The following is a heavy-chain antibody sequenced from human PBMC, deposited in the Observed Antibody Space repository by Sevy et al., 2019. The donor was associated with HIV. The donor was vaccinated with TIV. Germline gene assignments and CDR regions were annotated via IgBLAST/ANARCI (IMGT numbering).Heavy chain of an antibody. CDR3: TRDTYYDFWSGYLVYYYGMDV. CDR1: GFTFGDYA. J-gene: IGHJ6*02. CDR2: IRSKAYGGTT. D-gene: IGHD3-3*01. Sequence: GGSLRLSCTASGFTFGDYAMSWFRQAPGKGLEWVGFIRSKAYGGTTEYAASLKGRFTISRDDSKSIAYLQMNSLKTEDTAVYYCTRDTYYDFWSGYLVYYYGMDVWGQGTTVTVSS. V-gene: IGHV3-49*03.